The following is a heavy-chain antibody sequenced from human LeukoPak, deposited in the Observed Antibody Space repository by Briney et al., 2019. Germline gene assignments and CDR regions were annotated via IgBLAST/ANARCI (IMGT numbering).Heavy chain of an antibody. J-gene: IGHJ4*02. CDR1: GYTFTSYG. V-gene: IGHV1-18*01. CDR2: ISAYNGNT. Sequence: ASVKVSCKASGYTFTSYGISGVRQAPGQGLEWMGWISAYNGNTNYAQKLQGRVTMTTDTSTSTAYMELIRLRSDATAVYYCARSADAFYFDYWGQGTLVTVSS. CDR3: ARSADAFYFDY.